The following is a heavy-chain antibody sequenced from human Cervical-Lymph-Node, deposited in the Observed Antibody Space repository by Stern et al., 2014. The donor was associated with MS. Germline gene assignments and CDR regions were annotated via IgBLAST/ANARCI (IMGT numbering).Heavy chain of an antibody. CDR1: GFTFGDYA. CDR3: ARGVTIFGVVGGAFDP. D-gene: IGHD3-3*01. CDR2: TSRTLYGGTT. J-gene: IGHJ5*02. V-gene: IGHV3-49*05. Sequence: EDQLVESGGGLVKPGRSLRLSCSASGFTFGDYAMSWFRQAPGKGLEWLGFTSRTLYGGTTEYAASVKGRFTISRDDSKSFAYLQMNSLKTDDTAVYYCARGVTIFGVVGGAFDPWGQGTLVTVSS.